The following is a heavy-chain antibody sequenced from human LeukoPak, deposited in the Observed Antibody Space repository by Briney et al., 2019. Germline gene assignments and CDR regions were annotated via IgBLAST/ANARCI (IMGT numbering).Heavy chain of an antibody. Sequence: GGSLRLSCAASGFTFSSYSMNWVRQAPGKGLEWVSSISSSSSYIYYADSVKGRFTISRDTSKNTLYLQINSLRVEDTAVYYCIVFGDSNHWGQGTLVTVSS. CDR3: IVFGDSNH. CDR1: GFTFSSYS. J-gene: IGHJ5*02. D-gene: IGHD4-17*01. CDR2: ISSSSSYI. V-gene: IGHV3-21*04.